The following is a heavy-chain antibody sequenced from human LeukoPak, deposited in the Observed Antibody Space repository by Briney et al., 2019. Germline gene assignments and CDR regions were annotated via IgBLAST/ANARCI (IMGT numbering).Heavy chain of an antibody. J-gene: IGHJ4*02. D-gene: IGHD5-18*01. CDR1: GGSISSSSYY. V-gene: IGHV4-39*07. CDR2: IFQGGTT. CDR3: ARIGTAMIDY. Sequence: SETLSLTCTVSGGSISSSSYYWGWIRQAPGKGLEWIGSIFQGGTTFYNPSLKSRVIISADTSNNEFSLKLSSVTAADTAVYYCARIGTAMIDYWGQGTLVTVSS.